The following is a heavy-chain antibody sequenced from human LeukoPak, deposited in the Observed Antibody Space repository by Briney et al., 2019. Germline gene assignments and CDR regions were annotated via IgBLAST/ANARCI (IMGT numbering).Heavy chain of an antibody. CDR1: GYTFTSYY. J-gene: IGHJ4*02. CDR2: INPSGGST. D-gene: IGHD5-18*01. CDR3: ATGGYSYPYYFDY. Sequence: ASVKVSCKASGYTFTSYYIHWVRQAPGQGLEWMGIINPSGGSTTYAQKFQGRVTITADESTSTAYMELSSLRSEDTAVYYCATGGYSYPYYFDYWGQGTLVTVSS. V-gene: IGHV1-46*01.